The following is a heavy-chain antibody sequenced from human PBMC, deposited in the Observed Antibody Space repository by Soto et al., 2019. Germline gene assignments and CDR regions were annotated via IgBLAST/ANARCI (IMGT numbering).Heavy chain of an antibody. Sequence: PSETLSLTCTVSGGSISSGGYYWSWIRQHPGKGLEWIGYIYYSGSTYYNPSLKSRVTISVDTSKNQFSLKLSSVTAADTAVYYCASSLVGYCSSTSCYNWFDPWGQGTLVTVSS. D-gene: IGHD2-2*01. CDR3: ASSLVGYCSSTSCYNWFDP. CDR2: IYYSGST. CDR1: GGSISSGGYY. V-gene: IGHV4-31*03. J-gene: IGHJ5*02.